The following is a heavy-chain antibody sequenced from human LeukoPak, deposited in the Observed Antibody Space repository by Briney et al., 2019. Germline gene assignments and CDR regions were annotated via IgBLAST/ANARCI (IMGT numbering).Heavy chain of an antibody. J-gene: IGHJ6*02. CDR3: AKDQEVDGDYHYYYGMDV. CDR1: GFTFSSYG. Sequence: GGSLRLSCAASGFTFSSYGMHWVRQAPGKGLEWVAVISYDGSNKYYADSVKGRFTISRDNSKNTLYLQMNSLRAEDTAVYYCAKDQEVDGDYHYYYGMDVWGQGTTVNVSS. V-gene: IGHV3-30*18. D-gene: IGHD4-17*01. CDR2: ISYDGSNK.